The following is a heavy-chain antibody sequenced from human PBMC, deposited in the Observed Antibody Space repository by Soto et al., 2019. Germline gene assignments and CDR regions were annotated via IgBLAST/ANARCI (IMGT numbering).Heavy chain of an antibody. Sequence: SETLSLTCAVYGGSFGAYYWSWIRQPPGKGLEWIGEIVHTGSTNYNPSLKGRVTISVDTSKNQFSLKLSSVTAADTAMYYCARVTPHYYYDSSGPSFGMDVWGQGTTVTVSS. CDR2: IVHTGST. CDR1: GGSFGAYY. D-gene: IGHD3-22*01. CDR3: ARVTPHYYYDSSGPSFGMDV. V-gene: IGHV4-34*12. J-gene: IGHJ6*02.